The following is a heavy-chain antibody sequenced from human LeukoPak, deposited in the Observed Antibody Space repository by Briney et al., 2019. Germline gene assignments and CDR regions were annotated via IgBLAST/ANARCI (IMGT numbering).Heavy chain of an antibody. Sequence: ETLSLTCTVSGGPISSYYWSWVRQAPGKGLEWVSVIYSGGSTYYADSVKGRFTISRDNSKNTLYLQMNSLRAEDTAVYYCARGSDSSPAAPFDYWGQGTLVTVSS. CDR1: GGPISSYY. CDR3: ARGSDSSPAAPFDY. D-gene: IGHD6-19*01. CDR2: IYSGGST. J-gene: IGHJ4*02. V-gene: IGHV3-53*01.